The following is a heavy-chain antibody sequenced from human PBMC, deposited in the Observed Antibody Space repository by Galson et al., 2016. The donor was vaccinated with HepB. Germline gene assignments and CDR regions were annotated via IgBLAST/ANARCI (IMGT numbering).Heavy chain of an antibody. Sequence: SLRLSCATSGFTFNNYGFHWVRQAPGKGLEWVAVIWYDGSKEFYADYAKGRFTISRDDSKNTLDLQVNILKVEDTAVYYCVRDKEGGYGFDYWGQGILVTVSS. CDR3: VRDKEGGYGFDY. V-gene: IGHV3-33*01. CDR2: IWYDGSKE. D-gene: IGHD5-12*01. CDR1: GFTFNNYG. J-gene: IGHJ4*01.